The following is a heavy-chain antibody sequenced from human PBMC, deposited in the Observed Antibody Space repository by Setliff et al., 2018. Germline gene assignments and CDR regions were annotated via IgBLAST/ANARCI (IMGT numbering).Heavy chain of an antibody. CDR3: ARVSGYDTTGYSLLY. V-gene: IGHV3-30*02. CDR1: GFVFGTYG. CDR2: VRFDGSYK. J-gene: IGHJ4*02. D-gene: IGHD3-22*01. Sequence: GESLKISCAASGFVFGTYGMHWVRQAPGKGLDWVASVRFDGSYKVYADSVKGRFTVSRDNSNNTVYLHLSSPRPEDTAVYYCARVSGYDTTGYSLLYWGQGTLVTVSS.